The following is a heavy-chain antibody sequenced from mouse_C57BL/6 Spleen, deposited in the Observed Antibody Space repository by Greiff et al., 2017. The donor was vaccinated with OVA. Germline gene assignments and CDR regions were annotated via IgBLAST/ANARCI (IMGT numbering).Heavy chain of an antibody. CDR2: ISSGSSTI. Sequence: DVMLVESGGGLVKPGGSLKLSCAASGFTFSDYGMHWVRQAPEKGLEWVAYISSGSSTIYYADTVKGRFTISRDNAKNTLFLQMTSLRSEDTAMYYCARKTEYWYFDVWGTGTTVTVSS. J-gene: IGHJ1*03. CDR3: ARKTEYWYFDV. V-gene: IGHV5-17*01. CDR1: GFTFSDYG. D-gene: IGHD4-1*01.